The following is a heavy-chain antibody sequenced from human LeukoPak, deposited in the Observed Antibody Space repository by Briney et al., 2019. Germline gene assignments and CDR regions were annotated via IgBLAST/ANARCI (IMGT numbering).Heavy chain of an antibody. V-gene: IGHV3-30*14. D-gene: IGHD4-17*01. Sequence: GGSLRLSCAASGFSFSTYTMNWVRQAPGKGLERVAGIQHDGGRTYYADSVKGRFTISRDNSKNTLYLQMNSLRAEDTAVYYCARGLDYGDYFDCWGQGPLVTVSS. J-gene: IGHJ4*02. CDR1: GFSFSTYT. CDR3: ARGLDYGDYFDC. CDR2: IQHDGGRT.